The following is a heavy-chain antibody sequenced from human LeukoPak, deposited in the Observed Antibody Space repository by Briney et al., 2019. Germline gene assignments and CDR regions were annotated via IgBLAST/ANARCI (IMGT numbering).Heavy chain of an antibody. CDR3: VRVGFLEWLLYKAHNWFDP. J-gene: IGHJ5*02. V-gene: IGHV4-39*01. Sequence: SETLSLTCTVSGGSISSSSYYWGWIRQPPGKGLEWIGSIYYSGSTYYNPSLKSRVTISVDTSKNQFSLKLSSVTAADTAVYYCVRVGFLEWLLYKAHNWFDPWGQGTLVTVSS. D-gene: IGHD3-3*01. CDR2: IYYSGST. CDR1: GGSISSSSYY.